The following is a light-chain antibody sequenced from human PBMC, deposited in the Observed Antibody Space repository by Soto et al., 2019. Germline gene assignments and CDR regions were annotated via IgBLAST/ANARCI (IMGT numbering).Light chain of an antibody. J-gene: IGKJ1*01. Sequence: EIVLTQSPGTLSLSPGERATLSCRACQSVTTSYLAWYQRKPGQAPRLLIYGASSRATGIPNRFSGSGSGTDFTLTISRLEPEDCAVYYCQHYGSSPRFGQGTKVEIK. CDR2: GAS. V-gene: IGKV3-20*01. CDR1: QSVTTSY. CDR3: QHYGSSPR.